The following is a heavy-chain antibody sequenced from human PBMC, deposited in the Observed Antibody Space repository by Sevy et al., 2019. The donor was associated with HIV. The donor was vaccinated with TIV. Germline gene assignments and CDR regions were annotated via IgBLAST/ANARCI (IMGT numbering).Heavy chain of an antibody. CDR3: AKSVDA. CDR1: GFTFNNYW. Sequence: GGSLRLSCAASGFTFNNYWMTWFRQAQGKGLEWVANINTGGSGKYYVDSVRGRFTISRDNAKNSLYLQMNSLRADDTAVYYCAKSVDAWGKGTTVTVSS. V-gene: IGHV3-7*01. J-gene: IGHJ6*04. CDR2: INTGGSGK.